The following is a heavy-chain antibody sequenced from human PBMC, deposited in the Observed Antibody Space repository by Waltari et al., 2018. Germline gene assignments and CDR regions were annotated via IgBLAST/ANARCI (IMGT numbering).Heavy chain of an antibody. J-gene: IGHJ4*02. D-gene: IGHD2-15*01. V-gene: IGHV4-4*02. CDR1: GDAMSTNDC. CDR3: ARDRGRGLYLDS. CDR2: VRGDGRT. Sequence: QLHEPGPGLVKPSGTLSPTPVVSGDAMSTNDCWSEVRQSPGKGLEWIGQVRGDGRTNYTPSFASRVIVSLDTSLNQFSLKILSATAADTGVYYCARDRGRGLYLDSWGQGTLVTVSP.